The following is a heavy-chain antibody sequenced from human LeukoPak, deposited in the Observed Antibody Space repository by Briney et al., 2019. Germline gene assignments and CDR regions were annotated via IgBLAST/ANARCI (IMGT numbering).Heavy chain of an antibody. CDR2: ISGSGGST. J-gene: IGHJ4*02. D-gene: IGHD2-2*01. Sequence: GGSLRLSCAAAGFTFSSYSMSSVRQAPGKGLEWVSTISGSGGSTFYADSVKGRFTMSRDNSKSTVYLQMNSLRADDTAIYYCAKYCGDSGCYAVFDIWGQGTLVTVSS. V-gene: IGHV3-23*01. CDR3: AKYCGDSGCYAVFDI. CDR1: GFTFSSYS.